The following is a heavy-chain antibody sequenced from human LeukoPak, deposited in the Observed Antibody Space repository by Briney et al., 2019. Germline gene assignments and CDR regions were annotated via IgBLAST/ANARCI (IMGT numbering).Heavy chain of an antibody. CDR3: ARQADVPSSIGYFDF. CDR1: DYSISNAYY. Sequence: PSETLSLTCAVSDYSISNAYYWGWIRQPPGKGLEWIGIISHGGSTHYNASLKSRVTISLEASKNHFSLRLSPVTAADTAVYYCARQADVPSSIGYFDFWGQGAPVTVSS. V-gene: IGHV4-38-2*01. CDR2: ISHGGST. J-gene: IGHJ4*02. D-gene: IGHD2/OR15-2a*01.